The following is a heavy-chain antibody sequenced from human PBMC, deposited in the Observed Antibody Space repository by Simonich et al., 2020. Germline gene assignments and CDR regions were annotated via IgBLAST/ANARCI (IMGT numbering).Heavy chain of an antibody. CDR2: IYPNRGGT. J-gene: IGHJ1*01. CDR1: GSTLTGYY. Sequence: QVQLVQSGAEVKKPGASVKVSCKASGSTLTGYYIHWVRHAPGQGLEWRGWIYPNRGGTNYAQKFQGRVTMTRDTSISTAYMELSRLRSDDTAVYYCARSHIAAAGTGYFQHWGQGTLVTVSS. D-gene: IGHD6-13*01. CDR3: ARSHIAAAGTGYFQH. V-gene: IGHV1-2*02.